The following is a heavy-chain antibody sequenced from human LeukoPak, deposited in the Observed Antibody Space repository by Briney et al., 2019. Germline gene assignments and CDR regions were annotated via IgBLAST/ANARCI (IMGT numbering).Heavy chain of an antibody. Sequence: GGSLRLSCAASGFTFSSYAMHWVRQSPGKGLEWVAVISSDGSNKYYADSVKGRFTISRDNSKNTLNLQMNSLRPEDAAMYYCARDPASYGSGSYLFSWGQGNLVTVSS. CDR3: ARDPASYGSGSYLFS. D-gene: IGHD3-10*01. CDR1: GFTFSSYA. V-gene: IGHV3-30*04. CDR2: ISSDGSNK. J-gene: IGHJ5*02.